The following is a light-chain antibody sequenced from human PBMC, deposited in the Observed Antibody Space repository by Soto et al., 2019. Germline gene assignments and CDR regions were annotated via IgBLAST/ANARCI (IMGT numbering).Light chain of an antibody. CDR1: SSDVGGYNY. CDR3: CSYTINGSHVV. V-gene: IGLV2-11*01. CDR2: DVT. Sequence: QSALTQPRSVSGSPGQSVTITCTGSSSDVGGYNYVSWYQQHPGKAPKLIIYDVTNRPSGVPDRFSGSKSGNTASLTISGLQADDEAEYYCCSYTINGSHVVFGGGTKLTVL. J-gene: IGLJ2*01.